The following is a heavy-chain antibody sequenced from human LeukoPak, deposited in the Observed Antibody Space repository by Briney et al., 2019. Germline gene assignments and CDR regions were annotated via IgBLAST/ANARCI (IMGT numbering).Heavy chain of an antibody. CDR3: ARSSSRVGMIVVVMALHAFDI. D-gene: IGHD3-22*01. CDR1: GFSFSSYT. V-gene: IGHV3-30-3*01. CDR2: ISYDGSNK. J-gene: IGHJ3*02. Sequence: GGSLRLSCAASGFSFSSYTMNWVRQAPGKGLEWVAVISYDGSNKYYADSVKGRFTISRDNSKNTLYLQMNSLRAEDTAVYYCARSSSRVGMIVVVMALHAFDIWGQGTMVTVSS.